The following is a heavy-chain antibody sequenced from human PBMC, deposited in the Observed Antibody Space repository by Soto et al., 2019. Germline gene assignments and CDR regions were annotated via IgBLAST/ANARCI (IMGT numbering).Heavy chain of an antibody. CDR1: GFTFSNAW. D-gene: IGHD2-21*02. CDR3: TTAEHIVVVTASYFQH. J-gene: IGHJ1*01. V-gene: IGHV3-15*01. CDR2: IKSKTDGGTT. Sequence: LGGSLRLSCAASGFTFSNAWMSWVRQAPGKGLEWVGRIKSKTDGGTTDYAAPVKGRFTISRDDSKNTLYLQMNSLKTEDTAVYYCTTAEHIVVVTASYFQHWGQGTLVTVSS.